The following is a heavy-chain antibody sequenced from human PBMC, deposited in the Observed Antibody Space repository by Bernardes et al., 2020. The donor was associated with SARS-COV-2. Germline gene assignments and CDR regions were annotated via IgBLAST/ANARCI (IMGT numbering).Heavy chain of an antibody. D-gene: IGHD6-6*01. CDR2: IYYSGHT. V-gene: IGHV4-31*03. J-gene: IGHJ4*02. Sequence: SKSLSPTCTVSGDSISSGAYYWSWIRQQPGRGLEWIGYIYYSGHTFYNPSLKSRLSMSVDTSKKQFSLNLNSVTAADTAVYFCARLLIAARLNSYYFDSWRQRTLVTVSS. CDR3: ARLLIAARLNSYYFDS. CDR1: GDSISSGAYY.